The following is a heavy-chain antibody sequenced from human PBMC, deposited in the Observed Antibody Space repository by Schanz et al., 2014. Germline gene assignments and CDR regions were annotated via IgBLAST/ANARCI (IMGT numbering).Heavy chain of an antibody. CDR3: ARDHTTESYYSAGPPIDY. D-gene: IGHD1-26*01. CDR2: ISHDGYST. J-gene: IGHJ4*02. Sequence: VQLVESGGTLVRPGGSLRLSCAASGFTFSIYAMHWVRQAPGKGLEYVSAISHDGYSTYYADSVKGRFTISRDNSKNTLFLQMNSLRAEDTAVYYCARDHTTESYYSAGPPIDYWGQGTLLTVSS. V-gene: IGHV3-64*04. CDR1: GFTFSIYA.